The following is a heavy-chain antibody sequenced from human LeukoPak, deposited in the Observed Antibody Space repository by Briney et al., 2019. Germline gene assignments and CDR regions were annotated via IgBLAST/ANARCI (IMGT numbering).Heavy chain of an antibody. CDR3: ARAHRGYYDSSGYLIDY. Sequence: SETLSLTCAVSGGSISSGGYSWSWIRQPPGKGLEWIGYIYHSGSTYYNPSLKSRVTISVDRSKNQFSLKLSPVTAADTAVYYCARAHRGYYDSSGYLIDYWGQGTLVTVSS. CDR1: GGSISSGGYS. J-gene: IGHJ4*02. V-gene: IGHV4-30-2*01. CDR2: IYHSGST. D-gene: IGHD3-22*01.